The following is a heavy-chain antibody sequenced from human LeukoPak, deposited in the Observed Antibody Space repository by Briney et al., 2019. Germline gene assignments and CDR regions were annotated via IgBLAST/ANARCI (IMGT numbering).Heavy chain of an antibody. CDR2: INHSGST. J-gene: IGHJ3*02. CDR3: ARQNLWFGELFYAFDI. CDR1: GGSISSGSYY. V-gene: IGHV4-39*01. Sequence: SETLSLTCTVSGGSISSGSYYWSWIRQPPGKGLEWIGEINHSGSTNYNPSLKSRVTISVDTSKNQFSLKLSSVTAADTAVYYCARQNLWFGELFYAFDIWGQGTMVTVSS. D-gene: IGHD3-10*01.